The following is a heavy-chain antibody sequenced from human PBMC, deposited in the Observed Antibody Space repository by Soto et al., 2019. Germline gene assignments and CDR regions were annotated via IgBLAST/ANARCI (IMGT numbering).Heavy chain of an antibody. CDR1: GFTFSSYG. J-gene: IGHJ6*02. CDR3: ARDMSSSWGQQDHYYYYYGMDV. CDR2: IWYDGSNK. V-gene: IGHV3-33*01. D-gene: IGHD2-2*01. Sequence: QVQLVESGGGVVQPGRSLRLSCAASGFTFSSYGMHWVRQAPGKGLEWVAVIWYDGSNKYYADSVKGRFTISRDNSKNTLYLQMNSLRAEYTAGYYCARDMSSSWGQQDHYYYYYGMDVWGQGTTVSVSS.